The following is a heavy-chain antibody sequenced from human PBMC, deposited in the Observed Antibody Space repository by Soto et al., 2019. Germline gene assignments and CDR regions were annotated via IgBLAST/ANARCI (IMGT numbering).Heavy chain of an antibody. CDR2: ISGSGHNT. CDR3: ANESGDFLTGCDY. V-gene: IGHV3-23*01. J-gene: IGHJ4*02. D-gene: IGHD3-9*01. Sequence: EVQLLESGGGLVQPGGSLRLSCAVSGFTFSTYAMSWVRQAPGEGLEWVSGISGSGHNTYYADSVKGLFTVSRDNSKNRLYVKMNSLRAEDTAVYYCANESGDFLTGCDYWGQGTLFTVS. CDR1: GFTFSTYA.